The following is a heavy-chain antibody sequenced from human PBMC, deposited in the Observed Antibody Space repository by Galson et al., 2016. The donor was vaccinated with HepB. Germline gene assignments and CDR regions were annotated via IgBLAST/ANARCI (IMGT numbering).Heavy chain of an antibody. CDR2: MNPNGGNT. J-gene: IGHJ4*02. CDR1: GYTFSNFD. CDR3: ARGGSQLGFEY. V-gene: IGHV1-8*01. D-gene: IGHD1-1*01. Sequence: SVKVSCKASGYTFSNFDINWVRQAIGQGLEWMGWMNPNGGNTGYAQRFQGRVTMTRNTSIGTAYLEVTRLTSEDTAVYYCARGGSQLGFEYWGQGTLVTVSS.